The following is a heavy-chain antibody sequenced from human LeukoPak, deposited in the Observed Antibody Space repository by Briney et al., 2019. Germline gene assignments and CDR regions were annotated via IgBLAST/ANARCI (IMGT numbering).Heavy chain of an antibody. V-gene: IGHV3-30*02. CDR2: IRYDGSNK. CDR3: ARAFAGATGENAFDI. CDR1: GFTFSSYG. D-gene: IGHD1-26*01. J-gene: IGHJ3*02. Sequence: GGSLRLSCAASGFTFSSYGMHWVRQAPGKGLEWVAFIRYDGSNKYYADSVKGRFTISRDNAKNSLYLQMNSLRAEDTAVYYCARAFAGATGENAFDIWGQGTMVTVSS.